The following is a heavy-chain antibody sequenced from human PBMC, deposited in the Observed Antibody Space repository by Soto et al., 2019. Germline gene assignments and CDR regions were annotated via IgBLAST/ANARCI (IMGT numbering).Heavy chain of an antibody. J-gene: IGHJ4*02. Sequence: QVQRVESGGGVVQPGRSLRLSCAASGFTFSSYDMHWVRQAPGKGLEWVAVISYDGSNKYYADSVKGRFTISRDNSKNTLYLQMNSLRAEDTAVYYCARVAVPIDYWGQGTLVTVSS. CDR2: ISYDGSNK. CDR1: GFTFSSYD. V-gene: IGHV3-30-3*01. D-gene: IGHD4-17*01. CDR3: ARVAVPIDY.